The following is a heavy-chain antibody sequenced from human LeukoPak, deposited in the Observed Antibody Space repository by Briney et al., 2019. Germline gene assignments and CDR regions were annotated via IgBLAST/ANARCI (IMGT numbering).Heavy chain of an antibody. CDR1: GYTFTSYD. D-gene: IGHD2-15*01. V-gene: IGHV1-8*01. CDR2: MNPNSGNT. CDR3: ARVFKCSGGSCYRHYFDY. Sequence: ASVKVSCKASGYTFTSYDINWVRQATGQGLEWMGWMNPNSGNTGYAQKFQGRVTMTRNTSISTAYMELSSLRSEDTAVYYCARVFKCSGGSCYRHYFDYWGQGTLVTVSS. J-gene: IGHJ4*02.